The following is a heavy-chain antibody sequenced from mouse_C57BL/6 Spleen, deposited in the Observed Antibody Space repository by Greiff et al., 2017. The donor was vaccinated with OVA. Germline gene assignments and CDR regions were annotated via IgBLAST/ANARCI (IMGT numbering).Heavy chain of an antibody. CDR1: GYTFTSYW. CDR2: IDPSDSYT. D-gene: IGHD2-3*01. Sequence: QVQLQQPGAELVMPGASVKLSCKASGYTFTSYWMHWVKQTPGQGLEWIGEIDPSDSYTNYNQKFKGKFTLTVDKSSSTAYMQLSSLTSEDSAVYYCAIYDGYYFDYWGQGTTLTVSS. V-gene: IGHV1-69*01. J-gene: IGHJ2*01. CDR3: AIYDGYYFDY.